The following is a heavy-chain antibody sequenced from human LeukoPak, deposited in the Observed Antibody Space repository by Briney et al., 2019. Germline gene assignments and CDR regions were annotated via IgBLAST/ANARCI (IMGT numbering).Heavy chain of an antibody. CDR3: ARFTYYYDSSGYAIDY. Sequence: ASETLSLTCTVSGGSISSSSYYWGWIRQPPGKGLEWIGSIYYSGSTYYNPSLKSRVTISVDTSKNQFPLKLSSVTAADTAVYYCARFTYYYDSSGYAIDYWGQGTLVTVSS. V-gene: IGHV4-39*01. D-gene: IGHD3-22*01. CDR1: GGSISSSSYY. CDR2: IYYSGST. J-gene: IGHJ4*02.